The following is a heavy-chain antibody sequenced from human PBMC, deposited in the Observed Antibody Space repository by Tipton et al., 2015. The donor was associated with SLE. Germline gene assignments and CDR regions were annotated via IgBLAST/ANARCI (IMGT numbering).Heavy chain of an antibody. CDR3: AGFGSSGCFDY. CDR2: IYYSGST. CDR1: GGSISSYY. D-gene: IGHD6-19*01. V-gene: IGHV4-59*01. Sequence: TLSLNCTVAGGSISSYYWSWIRQPPGKGLEWIGYIYYSGSTNYNPSLKSRDTITVVTSKNQFSLKLSSVTAADTAVDYCAGFGSSGCFDYWGQGTLVTVSS. J-gene: IGHJ4*02.